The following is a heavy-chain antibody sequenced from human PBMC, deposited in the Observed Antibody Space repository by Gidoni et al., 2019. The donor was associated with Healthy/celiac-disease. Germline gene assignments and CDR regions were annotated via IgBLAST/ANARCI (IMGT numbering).Heavy chain of an antibody. J-gene: IGHJ5*02. CDR2: ISGSGGST. CDR1: GLTFSSYA. CDR3: AKGSGAGNWFDP. V-gene: IGHV3-23*01. Sequence: EVQLLESGGGLVQPGGSLRLSCAACGLTFSSYAMGWVRQAPGKGLEWVSAISGSGGSTYSADSVKGRFTISRDNSKNTLYLQMNSLRAEDTAVYYCAKGSGAGNWFDPWGQGTLVTVSS. D-gene: IGHD6-19*01.